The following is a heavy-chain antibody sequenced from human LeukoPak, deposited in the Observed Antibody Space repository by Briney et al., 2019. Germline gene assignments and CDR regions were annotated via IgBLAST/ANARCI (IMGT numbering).Heavy chain of an antibody. CDR3: ARGHSGDWAL. J-gene: IGHJ4*02. V-gene: IGHV3-7*01. CDR1: GFTFTSDW. Sequence: PGGSLRLSCAASGFTFTSDWMSWVRQAPGRGLEWVANINQDGSVKYYVDSVKGRFTISRDNAKNSLFLQMNSLRAEDTAVYYCARGHSGDWALGGQGTLVTVSS. D-gene: IGHD2-21*02. CDR2: INQDGSVK.